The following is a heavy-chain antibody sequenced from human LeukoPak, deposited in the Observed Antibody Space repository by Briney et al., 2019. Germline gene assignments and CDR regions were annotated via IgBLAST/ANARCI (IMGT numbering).Heavy chain of an antibody. CDR3: AILSREYYGMDV. J-gene: IGHJ6*02. V-gene: IGHV3-23*01. D-gene: IGHD1-26*01. CDR1: GFTFSSYA. CDR2: ISGSGGST. Sequence: PGGSLRLSCAASGFTFSSYAMSWVRQAPGKGLEWVSAISGSGGSTYYADSVKGRFTISRGNSKNTLYLQMNSLRAEDTAVYYCAILSREYYGMDVWGQGTTVTVSS.